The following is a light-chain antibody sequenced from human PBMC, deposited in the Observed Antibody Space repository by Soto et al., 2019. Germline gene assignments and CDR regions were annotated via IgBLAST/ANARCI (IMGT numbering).Light chain of an antibody. J-gene: IGKJ2*01. CDR3: LQDNNYPYT. V-gene: IGKV1-6*01. Sequence: AVQMTQSPSSLSASVGDRITITCRASQGIRNDLAWYQQKPGKAPNLLIYAASRLHIGVPSRFSGSGSGTDFTFTITGMQPEAFANYYCLQDNNYPYTFGQGTKVDIK. CDR1: QGIRND. CDR2: AAS.